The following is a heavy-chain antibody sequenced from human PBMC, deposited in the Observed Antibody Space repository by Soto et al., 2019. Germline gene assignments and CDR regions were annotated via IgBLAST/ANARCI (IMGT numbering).Heavy chain of an antibody. CDR2: MNPNSGNT. CDR3: ARVTYSSYYALWSGPYYYGMDV. J-gene: IGHJ6*02. V-gene: IGHV1-8*01. Sequence: ASVKGPAKASGYSFTVYDRKWVRQATVQGLQGMGWMNPNSGNTGYAQKFQGRVTMTMNTSISTAYMELMSLRSEDTAVYYCARVTYSSYYALWSGPYYYGMDVWGQGPTVPVYS. CDR1: GYSFTVYD. D-gene: IGHD3-3*01.